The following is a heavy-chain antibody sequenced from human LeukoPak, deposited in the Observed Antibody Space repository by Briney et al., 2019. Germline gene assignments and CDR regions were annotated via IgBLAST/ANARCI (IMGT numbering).Heavy chain of an antibody. J-gene: IGHJ4*02. CDR3: AANSADYNTLGSSYKV. Sequence: SETLSLTCTVSGGSISSSNYYWGWIRQPPGKGLEWIGSVYYSGSTYYKPSLKSRVTISVDTSKNQFSLKLNSVTAADTAVFYCAANSADYNTLGSSYKVWGQGTLVTVSS. CDR1: GGSISSSNYY. CDR2: VYYSGST. D-gene: IGHD3-10*01. V-gene: IGHV4-39*01.